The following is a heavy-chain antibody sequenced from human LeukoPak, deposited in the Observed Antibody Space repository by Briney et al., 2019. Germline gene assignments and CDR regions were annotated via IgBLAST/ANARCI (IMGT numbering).Heavy chain of an antibody. CDR3: ARDPSLIVGATISFFDY. Sequence: ASVKVSCKASGYTFTSYGISWVRQAPGQGLEWMGWINTYNGNTNYAQKLQGRVTMTTDISTSTAYMDLRSLRSDDTAVYYCARDPSLIVGATISFFDYWGRGTLVTVSS. J-gene: IGHJ4*02. V-gene: IGHV1-18*01. CDR2: INTYNGNT. CDR1: GYTFTSYG. D-gene: IGHD1-26*01.